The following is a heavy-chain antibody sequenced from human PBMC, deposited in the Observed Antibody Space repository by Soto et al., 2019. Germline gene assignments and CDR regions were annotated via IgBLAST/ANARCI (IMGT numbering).Heavy chain of an antibody. CDR1: GGTFYTYT. CDR3: ARFPRYSFPTSDDLDS. Sequence: QVQLVQSGAEVRKPGSSVQVSCKASGGTFYTYTFSWVRQAPGQGLERMGSITPIYLTTNYAEKFQGRLTVTADGSTNTANMELNSLTSEATAVDYCARFPRYSFPTSDDLDSGGQGTLVTVSP. J-gene: IGHJ4*02. D-gene: IGHD5-18*01. V-gene: IGHV1-69*15. CDR2: ITPIYLTT.